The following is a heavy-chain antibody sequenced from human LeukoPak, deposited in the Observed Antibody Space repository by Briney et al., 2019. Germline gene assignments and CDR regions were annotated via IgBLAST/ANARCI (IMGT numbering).Heavy chain of an antibody. V-gene: IGHV4-4*07. CDR2: IYTSGST. J-gene: IGHJ5*02. CDR3: ARVRYDSSGYYSGGSGWFDP. D-gene: IGHD3-22*01. Sequence: SETLSLTCTVSGGSISSYYWSWIRQPAGKGLEWIGRIYTSGSTNYNPSLKSRVTMSVDTSKNQFSLKLSSVTAADTAVYYCARVRYDSSGYYSGGSGWFDPWGQGTLVTVSP. CDR1: GGSISSYY.